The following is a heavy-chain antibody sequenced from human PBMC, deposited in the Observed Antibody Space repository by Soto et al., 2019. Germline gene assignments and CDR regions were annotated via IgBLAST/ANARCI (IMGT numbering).Heavy chain of an antibody. Sequence: GGSLRLSCAASGFTFSSYVMSWVRQAPGKGLEWVSAISGSGGNTYYADSVKGRFTISIDNSKNTLFLQMNSLRAEDTALYFCAKEMGDYYDSSGSWFDPWGQGTLVTVSS. CDR1: GFTFSSYV. V-gene: IGHV3-23*01. CDR2: ISGSGGNT. CDR3: AKEMGDYYDSSGSWFDP. J-gene: IGHJ5*02. D-gene: IGHD3-22*01.